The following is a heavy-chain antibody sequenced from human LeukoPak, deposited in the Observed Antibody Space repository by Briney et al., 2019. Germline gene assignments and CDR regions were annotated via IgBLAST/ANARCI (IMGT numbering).Heavy chain of an antibody. CDR2: ISYDGSNK. Sequence: GGSLRLSCAASGFTFSSYAMHWVRQAPGKGLEWVAVISYDGSNKYYADSVKGRFTISRDNSKNTLYLQMNSLRAEDTAVYYCASVNWNYIQYYYYGMDVWGQGTTVTVSS. V-gene: IGHV3-30*14. CDR1: GFTFSSYA. D-gene: IGHD1-7*01. J-gene: IGHJ6*02. CDR3: ASVNWNYIQYYYYGMDV.